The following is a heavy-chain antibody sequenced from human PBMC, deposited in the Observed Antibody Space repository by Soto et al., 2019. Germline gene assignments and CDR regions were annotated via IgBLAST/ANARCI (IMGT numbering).Heavy chain of an antibody. CDR1: GASLSDNY. CDR3: AIGRGEFVA. D-gene: IGHD3-16*01. CDR2: INHSGNT. V-gene: IGHV4-34*01. Sequence: QVHIQQGGAGLLKPSETLSLTCDVYGASLSDNYCNWLRQPPGKGLEWIGEINHSGNTNYNTSLRSRVTISIDTKKNRLTLILGSVSAAGTAVYYCAIGRGEFVAWCQGTTVNVYS. J-gene: IGHJ5*02.